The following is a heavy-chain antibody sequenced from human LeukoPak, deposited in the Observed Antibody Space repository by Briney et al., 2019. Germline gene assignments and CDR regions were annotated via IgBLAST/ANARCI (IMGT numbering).Heavy chain of an antibody. CDR3: ARGGLENGYHSNDGFDI. Sequence: SETLPLTCTVSGGSISGYYWSWIRQPPGKGLEWIGYIYYSGSTKYNPSLKSRVTMSAATSRTQFSLKLSSVTAADTAVYYCARGGLENGYHSNDGFDIWGQGTMVTVSS. CDR2: IYYSGST. D-gene: IGHD3-22*01. CDR1: GGSISGYY. J-gene: IGHJ3*02. V-gene: IGHV4-59*01.